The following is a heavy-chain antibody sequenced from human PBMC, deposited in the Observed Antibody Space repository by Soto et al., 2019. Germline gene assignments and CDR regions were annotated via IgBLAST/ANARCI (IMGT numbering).Heavy chain of an antibody. V-gene: IGHV3-74*01. CDR2: ISGDGSST. CDR1: EFTFGSYW. J-gene: IGHJ3*01. D-gene: IGHD1-7*01. Sequence: EVQLVDSGGGLVQPGGSLRLSCAASEFTFGSYWMHWVRQVPGKGRVWVSGISGDGSSTTYADSVRGRFTISRDNAKNTVYLQMDSLRAEDTAVYYCARSLPGTYGAFDLWGQGTMVTVSS. CDR3: ARSLPGTYGAFDL.